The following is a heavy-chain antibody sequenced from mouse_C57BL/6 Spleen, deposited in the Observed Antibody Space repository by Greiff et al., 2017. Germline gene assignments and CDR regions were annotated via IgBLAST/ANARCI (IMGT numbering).Heavy chain of an antibody. CDR1: GYSFTGYY. CDR3: ARSDYGYDRDFDY. Sequence: EVQLVESGPELVKPGASVKISCKASGYSFTGYYMNWVKQSPEKSLEWIGEINPSTGGTTYNQKFKAKATLTVDKSSSTAYMQLKSLTSEDSAVYYCARSDYGYDRDFDYWGQGTTLTVSS. CDR2: INPSTGGT. D-gene: IGHD2-2*01. V-gene: IGHV1-42*01. J-gene: IGHJ2*01.